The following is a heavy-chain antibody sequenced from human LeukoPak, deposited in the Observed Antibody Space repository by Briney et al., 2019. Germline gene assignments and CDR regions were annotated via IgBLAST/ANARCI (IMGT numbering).Heavy chain of an antibody. V-gene: IGHV4-34*01. CDR2: INHSGGT. CDR1: GGSFSGYY. J-gene: IGHJ4*02. D-gene: IGHD4-17*01. Sequence: SETLSLTCAVYGGSFSGYYWSWIRQPPGKGLEWIGEINHSGGTNYNPSLKSRVTISVDTSKNQFSLKLSSVTAADTAVYYCATTVTTGVDYWGQGTLVTVSS. CDR3: ATTVTTGVDY.